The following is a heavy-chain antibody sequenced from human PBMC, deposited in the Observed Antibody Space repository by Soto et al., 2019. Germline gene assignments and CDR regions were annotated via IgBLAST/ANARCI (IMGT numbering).Heavy chain of an antibody. Sequence: QVQLVQSGAEVKKPGSSVKVSCKASGGTFSNYAISWVRQAPGQGLEWMGGIIPIFGTANYAQKFQGRVTITADASKSTSYMELRSLRSEDTAIYYWAVGSVDIVPTGMKPFDPWGQGTLVTVSS. V-gene: IGHV1-69*12. CDR2: IIPIFGTA. J-gene: IGHJ5*02. CDR3: AVGSVDIVPTGMKPFDP. CDR1: GGTFSNYA. D-gene: IGHD5-12*01.